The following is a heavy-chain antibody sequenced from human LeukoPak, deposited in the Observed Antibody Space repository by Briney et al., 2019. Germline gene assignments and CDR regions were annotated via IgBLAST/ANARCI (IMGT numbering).Heavy chain of an antibody. V-gene: IGHV1-2*02. D-gene: IGHD3-22*01. Sequence: ASVKVSCKASGYTFTGYNMHWGRQAPGQGLEWMGWINVHTGVAHYAQQFHGRVTMTRDTSISTAYMELSRLRSDDTAVFYCARTHYDSSAYYSPAGYWGQGTLVTVSS. CDR1: GYTFTGYN. CDR2: INVHTGVA. CDR3: ARTHYDSSAYYSPAGY. J-gene: IGHJ4*02.